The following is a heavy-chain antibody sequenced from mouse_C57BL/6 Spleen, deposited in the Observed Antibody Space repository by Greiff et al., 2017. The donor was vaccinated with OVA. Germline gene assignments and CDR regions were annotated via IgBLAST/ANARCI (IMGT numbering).Heavy chain of an antibody. V-gene: IGHV14-1*01. CDR1: GFNIKDYY. D-gene: IGHD2-1*01. Sequence: VQLQQSGAELVRPGASVKLSCTASGFNIKDYYMHWVKQRPEQGLEWIGRIDPEDGDTEYAPKFQGKATMTADTSSNTAYLQLSSLTSEDTAVYYCTSYYGNYVGIVAYWGQGTLVTVSA. CDR3: TSYYGNYVGIVAY. J-gene: IGHJ3*01. CDR2: IDPEDGDT.